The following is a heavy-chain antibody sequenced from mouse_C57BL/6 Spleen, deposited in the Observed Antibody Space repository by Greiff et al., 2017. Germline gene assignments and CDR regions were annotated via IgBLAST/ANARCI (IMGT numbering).Heavy chain of an antibody. CDR1: GYTFTSYW. V-gene: IGHV1-69*01. Sequence: VQLQQSGAELVMPGASVKLSCKASGYTFTSYWMHWVKQRPGQGLEWIGEIDPSDSYTNYNQKFKGKSTLTVDKSSSTAYMQLSSLTSEDSAVYYCARGPDLDYWGQGTTLTVSS. CDR3: ARGPDLDY. CDR2: IDPSDSYT. J-gene: IGHJ2*01.